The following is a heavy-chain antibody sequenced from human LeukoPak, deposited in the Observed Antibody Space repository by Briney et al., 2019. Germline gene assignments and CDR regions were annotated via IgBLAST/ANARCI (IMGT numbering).Heavy chain of an antibody. V-gene: IGHV3-15*01. D-gene: IGHD3-10*01. CDR2: IKTKGNGGTI. CDR1: GFTFSTAW. CDR3: ATGDGSASYYTRPWKDPSSRFDF. Sequence: GGSLRLSCAASGFTFSTAWMSWVRQAPGKGLEWVGRIKTKGNGGTIDYAAPVKGRFTISRDDSKNTLYLQMNSLKTEDTAVYYCATGDGSASYYTRPWKDPSSRFDFWGQGILVTVSS. J-gene: IGHJ4*02.